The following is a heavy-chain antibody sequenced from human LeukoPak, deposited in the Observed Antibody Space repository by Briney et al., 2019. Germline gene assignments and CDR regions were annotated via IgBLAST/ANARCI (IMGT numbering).Heavy chain of an antibody. CDR3: ARVPVIAAAALHFDY. CDR2: INYSGST. V-gene: IGHV4-59*01. J-gene: IGHJ4*02. CDR1: GGSISSYY. Sequence: SETLSLTCTVTGGSISSYYWRWIRQPPGKGLEWIGYINYSGSTNHNPSLKSRVTISVDTSKNQFSLKLNSVTAADTAMYYCARVPVIAAAALHFDYWGQGTLVTVSS. D-gene: IGHD6-13*01.